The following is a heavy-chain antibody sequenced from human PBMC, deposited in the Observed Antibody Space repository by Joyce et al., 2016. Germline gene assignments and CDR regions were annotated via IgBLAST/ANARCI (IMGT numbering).Heavy chain of an antibody. CDR2: ISAYNGDT. Sequence: QVQLVQSGAELKKPGASLKVPCKTSGYIFSNYTISWVRQAPGQGLEWMGWISAYNGDTDFAQKFQGRVTMTTDPSTSTVYMELRSLRSDDTAVYFCARGPLEGSGNKHSYDMDVWGQGTTVTVSS. D-gene: IGHD3-10*01. V-gene: IGHV1-18*01. CDR1: GYIFSNYT. J-gene: IGHJ6*02. CDR3: ARGPLEGSGNKHSYDMDV.